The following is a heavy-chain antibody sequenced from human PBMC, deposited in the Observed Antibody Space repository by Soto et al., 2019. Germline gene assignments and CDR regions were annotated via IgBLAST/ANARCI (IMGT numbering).Heavy chain of an antibody. Sequence: EVQLVESGGGLVQPGGSLRLSCAASGFTFSSYSMNWVRQAPGKGLEWVSYISSSSSTIYYADSVKGRFTISRDNAKNSLYLQMNSMRAEDTAVYYCARHPERIAEIGWFDPWGQGTLFPVSS. CDR1: GFTFSSYS. CDR2: ISSSSSTI. D-gene: IGHD6-13*01. J-gene: IGHJ5*02. V-gene: IGHV3-48*01. CDR3: ARHPERIAEIGWFDP.